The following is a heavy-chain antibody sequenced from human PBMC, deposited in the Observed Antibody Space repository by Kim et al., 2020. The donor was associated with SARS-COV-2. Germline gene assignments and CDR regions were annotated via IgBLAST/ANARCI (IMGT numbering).Heavy chain of an antibody. CDR1: GYAFTSYA. D-gene: IGHD1-1*01. J-gene: IGHJ6*02. CDR3: ARAYWNPTDYYYYGMDV. Sequence: ASVKVSCKASGYAFTSYAMHWVRQAPGQRLEWMGWINAGNGNTKYSQKFQGRVTITRDTSASTAYMELSSLRSEDTAVYYCARAYWNPTDYYYYGMDVWGQVTTVTVSS. V-gene: IGHV1-3*01. CDR2: INAGNGNT.